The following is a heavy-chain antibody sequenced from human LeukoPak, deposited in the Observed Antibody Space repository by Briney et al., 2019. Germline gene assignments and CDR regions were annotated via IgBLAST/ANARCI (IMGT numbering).Heavy chain of an antibody. CDR3: TKDPNRDYIGASDP. CDR2: ITGGHYAT. Sequence: PGGSLRLSCAASGFSFSSFAMTWVRQAPGKGLEWVSSITGGHYATYNTDSVKGRFTISRDNAKNTLYLHMNSLRADDTAIYYSTKDPNRDYIGASDPCGQGTLVTVPS. J-gene: IGHJ5*02. V-gene: IGHV3-23*01. D-gene: IGHD4-11*01. CDR1: GFSFSSFA.